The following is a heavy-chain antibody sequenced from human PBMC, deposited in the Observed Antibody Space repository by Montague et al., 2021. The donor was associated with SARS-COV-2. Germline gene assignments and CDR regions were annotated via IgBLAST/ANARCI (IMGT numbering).Heavy chain of an antibody. CDR3: VHGGQYLSLIRGVKSARRKFCFDF. V-gene: IGHV2-5*02. CDR1: GLSLRTSGVG. D-gene: IGHD3-10*01. J-gene: IGHJ4*02. Sequence: PALVKPTQTVTLTCTFSGLSLRTSGVGVGWIRQPPGKALEWLSLIYWDDDKRYSPSLRTRLTTTKDTSQHQVVLTLTNMDPMDTATYFCVHGGQYLSLIRGVKSARRKFCFDFWGQGTLVTVSS. CDR2: IYWDDDK.